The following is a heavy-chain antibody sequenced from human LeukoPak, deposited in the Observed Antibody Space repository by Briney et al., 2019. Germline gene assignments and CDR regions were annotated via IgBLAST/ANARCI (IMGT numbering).Heavy chain of an antibody. J-gene: IGHJ3*02. CDR2: IYYSGST. Sequence: SETLSLTCTVSGGSISSGGYYWSWIRQHPGKGLEWIGYIYYSGSTYYNPSLKSRVTISVDTSKNQFSLKLSSVTAADTAVYYCARRGTVTNGWMFAFDIWGQGTMVTVSS. V-gene: IGHV4-31*03. CDR1: GGSISSGGYY. CDR3: ARRGTVTNGWMFAFDI. D-gene: IGHD4-17*01.